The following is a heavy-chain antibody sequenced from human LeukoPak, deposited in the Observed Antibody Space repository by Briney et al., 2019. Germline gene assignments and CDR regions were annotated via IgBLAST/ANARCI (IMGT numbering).Heavy chain of an antibody. V-gene: IGHV3-23*01. D-gene: IGHD3-22*01. J-gene: IGHJ4*02. CDR3: ARDPLNYYDSKPLDY. CDR2: ISGSGGST. Sequence: PGGSLRLSCAASGFTFSSYAMSWVRQAPGKGLEWVSAISGSGGSTYYADSVKGRFTISRDNSKNTLYLQMNSLRAEDTAVYYCARDPLNYYDSKPLDYWGQGTLVTVSS. CDR1: GFTFSSYA.